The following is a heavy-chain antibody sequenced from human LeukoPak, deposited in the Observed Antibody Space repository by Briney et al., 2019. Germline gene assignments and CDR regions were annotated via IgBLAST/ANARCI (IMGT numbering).Heavy chain of an antibody. CDR1: GFTFSSYA. V-gene: IGHV3-23*01. J-gene: IGHJ4*02. CDR3: AKDRCSTMSCPLDY. D-gene: IGHD2-2*01. Sequence: PGGSLTLSCAASGFTFSSYAMRWVRQAPGEGLEWVSVISGSGGTSYYADSVEGRFTISRDNSKNTLYLQMSSLRAEDTAVYYCAKDRCSTMSCPLDYWGQGILVTVSS. CDR2: ISGSGGTS.